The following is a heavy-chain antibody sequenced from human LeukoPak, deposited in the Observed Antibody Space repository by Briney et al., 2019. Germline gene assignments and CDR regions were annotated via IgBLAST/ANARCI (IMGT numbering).Heavy chain of an antibody. CDR2: ISGSGGST. CDR3: ARLLGRGYDSFDY. Sequence: AGGSLRLSWAASGFTLSSYAMSWVRQAPGEGLGWVSAISGSGGSTYYAGSVKGQFTISRDHSKNTLYLQMNSLRAEDTAVYYCARLLGRGYDSFDYWGQGTLVTVSS. V-gene: IGHV3-23*01. D-gene: IGHD5-12*01. J-gene: IGHJ4*02. CDR1: GFTLSSYA.